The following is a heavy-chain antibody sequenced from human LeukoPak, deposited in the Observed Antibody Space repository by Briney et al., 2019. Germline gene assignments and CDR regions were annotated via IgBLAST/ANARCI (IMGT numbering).Heavy chain of an antibody. CDR1: GFSFSSYG. D-gene: IGHD6-19*01. J-gene: IGHJ4*02. V-gene: IGHV3-23*01. CDR3: ERDPSQYEWQRGWYRDF. CDR2: INNRADET. Sequence: PGGSLRLSCAASGFSFSSYGMSWFRRAPGKGLEWVSTINNRADETHYADFVRGRFFISRDNSNSRLTLHMNNLRGEDTAVYYCERDPSQYEWQRGWYRDFWGQGSQVTVSS.